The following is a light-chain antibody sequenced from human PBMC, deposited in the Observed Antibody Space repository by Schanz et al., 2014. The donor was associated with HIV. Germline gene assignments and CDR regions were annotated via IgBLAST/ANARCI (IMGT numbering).Light chain of an antibody. CDR1: SSDVGGYNY. V-gene: IGLV2-8*01. CDR3: SSYGGNNNLV. J-gene: IGLJ2*01. Sequence: QSALTQPPSASGSPGQSVTISCTGTSSDVGGYNYVSWYQQHPGKAPKLIIFDVSERPSAVPDRFSGSKSGNTASLTVSGLQPEDEADYYCSSYGGNNNLVFGGGTKLTVL. CDR2: DVS.